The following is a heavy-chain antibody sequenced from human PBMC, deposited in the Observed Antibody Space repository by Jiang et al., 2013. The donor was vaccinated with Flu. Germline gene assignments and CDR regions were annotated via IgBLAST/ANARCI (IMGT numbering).Heavy chain of an antibody. J-gene: IGHJ2*01. CDR1: GGTFSSYA. CDR3: ARDGYYDSSGYYDWYFDL. CDR2: IIPILGIA. Sequence: GAEVKKPGASVKVSCKASGGTFSSYAISWVRQAPGQGLEWMGRIIPILGIANYARKFQGRVTITADKSTSTAYMELSSLRSEDTAVYYCARDGYYDSSGYYDWYFDLWGLAPWSLSPQ. V-gene: IGHV1-69*04. D-gene: IGHD3-22*01.